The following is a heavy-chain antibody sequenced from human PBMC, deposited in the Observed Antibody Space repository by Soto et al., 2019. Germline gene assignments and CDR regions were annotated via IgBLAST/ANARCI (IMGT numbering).Heavy chain of an antibody. D-gene: IGHD3-3*01. CDR1: GFTFSDYY. Sequence: GGSLKLSCAASGFTFSDYYMTWIRQAPGKGLEWVSYIGSGGGTIYYADSVKGRFTISSDNAKSSLYLQMNSLGTEDTAVYYCARRRDFLDYWGQGTLVTVSS. J-gene: IGHJ4*02. CDR3: ARRRDFLDY. V-gene: IGHV3-11*01. CDR2: IGSGGGTI.